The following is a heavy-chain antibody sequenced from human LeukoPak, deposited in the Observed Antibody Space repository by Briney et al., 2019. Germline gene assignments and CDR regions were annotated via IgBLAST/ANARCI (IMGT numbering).Heavy chain of an antibody. J-gene: IGHJ4*02. CDR3: AKDMYGAAGY. V-gene: IGHV3-48*01. Sequence: PGGSLRLSCAASGFTFSTYNMIWLRQSPGKGLEWLSYISSSSTTLLYADSVKGRFTISRDNAKNSLYLQMNSLRAEDTALYYCAKDMYGAAGYWGQGTLVTVSS. D-gene: IGHD4-17*01. CDR1: GFTFSTYN. CDR2: ISSSSTTL.